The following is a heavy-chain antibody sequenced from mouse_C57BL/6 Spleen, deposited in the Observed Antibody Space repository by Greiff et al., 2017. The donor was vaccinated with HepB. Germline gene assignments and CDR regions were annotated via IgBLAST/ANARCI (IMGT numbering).Heavy chain of an antibody. J-gene: IGHJ2*01. CDR2: ISDGGSYT. D-gene: IGHD1-1*01. V-gene: IGHV5-4*01. CDR1: GFTFSSYA. Sequence: EVQGVESGGGLVKPGGSLKLSCAASGFTFSSYAMSWVRQTPEKRLEWVATISDGGSYTYYPDNVKGRFTISRDNAKNNLYLQMSHLKSEDTAMYYCARDGDYYGSSWDYWGQGTTLTVSS. CDR3: ARDGDYYGSSWDY.